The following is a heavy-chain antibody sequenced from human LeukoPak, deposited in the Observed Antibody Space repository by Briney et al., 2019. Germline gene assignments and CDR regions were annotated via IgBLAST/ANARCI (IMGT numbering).Heavy chain of an antibody. V-gene: IGHV3-21*01. J-gene: IGHJ5*02. CDR1: GFTFSSYA. Sequence: PGGSLRLSCAASGFTFSSYAMSWVRQAPGKGLEWVSSISTMSNCIFYGDSVKGRFTISRDNAKNSVYLQMNSLRPEDTAVYYCSRDRLGGLDLWGQGTLVTVSS. CDR2: ISTMSNCI. CDR3: SRDRLGGLDL. D-gene: IGHD5-12*01.